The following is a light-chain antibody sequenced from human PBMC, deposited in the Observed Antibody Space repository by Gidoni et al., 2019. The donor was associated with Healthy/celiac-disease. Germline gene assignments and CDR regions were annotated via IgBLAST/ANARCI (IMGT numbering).Light chain of an antibody. V-gene: IGKV5-2*01. J-gene: IGKJ4*01. CDR3: IQHDKFPPLT. Sequence: ETLLTPSPALISATPRYKVNISCKTSQNSDDDMNWYQQKPGEAAIFIIQEASTRVPGIPPRFSGSGYGTDFTLKINNVEAEDAAYYFCIQHDKFPPLTFXGXTKVEIK. CDR2: EAS. CDR1: QNSDDD.